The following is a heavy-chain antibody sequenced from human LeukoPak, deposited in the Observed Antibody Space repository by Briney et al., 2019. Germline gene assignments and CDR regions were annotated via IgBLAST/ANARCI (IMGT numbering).Heavy chain of an antibody. J-gene: IGHJ3*02. CDR1: GLTFSNAW. D-gene: IGHD3-22*01. Sequence: GGSLRLSCAASGLTFSNAWMNWVRQAPGQGMEWVALIKSKNDGGTTDYAAPVKGRFTISRDDSRSIAYLQMNSLKTEDTAVYYCTRRYNYDSSGYYYVRDAFDIWGQGTMVTVSS. V-gene: IGHV3-15*01. CDR2: IKSKNDGGTT. CDR3: TRRYNYDSSGYYYVRDAFDI.